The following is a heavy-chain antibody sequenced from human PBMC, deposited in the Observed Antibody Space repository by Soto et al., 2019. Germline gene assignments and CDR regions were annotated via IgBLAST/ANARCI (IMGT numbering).Heavy chain of an antibody. J-gene: IGHJ5*02. CDR3: ARDTSGYYLFDP. Sequence: SEPLSPTCTVSGGSISRGDVFWTWIRRPPGKGLEWIGYIYTNGSTCYNPSLKSRVSISVDTSKSQFSLKLNSVTAADTAVYFCARDTSGYYLFDPWGQGALVTVS. CDR1: GGSISRGDVF. D-gene: IGHD3-22*01. V-gene: IGHV4-30-4*01. CDR2: IYTNGST.